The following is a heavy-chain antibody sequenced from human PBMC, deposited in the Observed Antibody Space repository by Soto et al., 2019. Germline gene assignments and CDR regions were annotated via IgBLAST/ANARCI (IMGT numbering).Heavy chain of an antibody. V-gene: IGHV1-18*01. D-gene: IGHD5-12*01. CDR1: GYTFTSYG. CDR3: ARVGAWLRLDGDFDY. Sequence: ASVKVSCKASGYTFTSYGISWVRQAPGQGLEWMGWISAYNGNTNYAQKLQGRVTMTTDTSTSTAYMELRSLRSDDTAVYYCARVGAWLRLDGDFDYWGQGTLLTVSS. CDR2: ISAYNGNT. J-gene: IGHJ4*02.